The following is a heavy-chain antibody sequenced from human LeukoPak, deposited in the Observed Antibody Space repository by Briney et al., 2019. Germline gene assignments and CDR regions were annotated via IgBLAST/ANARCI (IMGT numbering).Heavy chain of an antibody. V-gene: IGHV4-4*02. CDR2: IYHSGNT. Sequence: SGTLSLTCAVSGGSISSSSWWCWVRQPPGKGLEWIGEIYHSGNTNYKPSLKTRVTILVDKSKNQFSLNLSSVTAADTAVYYCARRRVPAAIRGYYYGMDVWGKGTTVTVSS. D-gene: IGHD2-2*01. J-gene: IGHJ6*04. CDR1: GGSISSSSW. CDR3: ARRRVPAAIRGYYYGMDV.